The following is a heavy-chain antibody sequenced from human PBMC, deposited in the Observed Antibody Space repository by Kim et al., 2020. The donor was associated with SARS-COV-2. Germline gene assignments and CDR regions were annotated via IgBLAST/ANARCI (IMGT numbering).Heavy chain of an antibody. CDR2: ISGSGGST. V-gene: IGHV3-23*01. Sequence: GGSLRLSCAASGFTFSSYAMSWVRQAPGKGLEWVSAISGSGGSTYYADSVKGRFTISRDNSKNTLYLQMNSPRAEDTAVYYCAKAGTTVSYYYYYGMDVWGQGTTVTVSS. D-gene: IGHD4-17*01. CDR1: GFTFSSYA. CDR3: AKAGTTVSYYYYYGMDV. J-gene: IGHJ6*02.